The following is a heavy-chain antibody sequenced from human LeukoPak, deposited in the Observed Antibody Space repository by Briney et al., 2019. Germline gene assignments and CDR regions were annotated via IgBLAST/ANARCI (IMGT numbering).Heavy chain of an antibody. D-gene: IGHD3-10*02. V-gene: IGHV3-74*01. CDR1: GFTFTTYW. Sequence: GGSLRLSCAASGFTFTTYWMHWVRQVPGKGLVWVARIKGDGSSTRHADSMKGRFTISRDNAKNTLYLLMNSLRDDDTAVYYCARDRVATIFTYHPMFDSWGPGTLVTVSS. CDR2: IKGDGSST. J-gene: IGHJ5*01. CDR3: ARDRVATIFTYHPMFDS.